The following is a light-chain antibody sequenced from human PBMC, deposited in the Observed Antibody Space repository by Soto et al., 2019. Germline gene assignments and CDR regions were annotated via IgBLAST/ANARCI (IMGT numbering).Light chain of an antibody. V-gene: IGKV1-5*03. Sequence: DIQMTQSPSTLSASVGDRVTITCRASQSINNWLAWYQQKPGKAPKLLIYRASSLENGVPSRFSGRGSGTEVIFTITSLQPDDFATYYCQQYSSASTFGQGTKVEI. CDR1: QSINNW. CDR2: RAS. CDR3: QQYSSAST. J-gene: IGKJ1*01.